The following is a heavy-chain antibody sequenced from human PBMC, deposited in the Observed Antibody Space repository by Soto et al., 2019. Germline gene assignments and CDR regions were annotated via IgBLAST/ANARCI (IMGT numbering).Heavy chain of an antibody. CDR1: GFTFSSYA. V-gene: IGHV3-64*01. J-gene: IGHJ4*02. Sequence: EVQLVESGGGLVQPGGSLRLSCAASGFTFSSYAMHWVRQAPGKGLEYVSAISSNGGSTYYANSVKGRFTISGDNSXQPLYLQMGRLRAAGMAVSYFATRGRAVPAYYFVYWGQGTLVTVSS. CDR2: ISSNGGST. D-gene: IGHD3-16*01. CDR3: ATRGRAVPAYYFVY.